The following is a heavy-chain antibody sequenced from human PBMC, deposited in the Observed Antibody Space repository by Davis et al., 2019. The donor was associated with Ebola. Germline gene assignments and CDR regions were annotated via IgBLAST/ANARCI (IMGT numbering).Heavy chain of an antibody. CDR3: AREEERYYYGSGSYYNEVVYYGMDV. J-gene: IGHJ6*02. Sequence: ASVKVSCKASGYTFTSYYMHWVRQAPGQGLEWMGIINPSGGSTSYAQKFQGRVTMTRDTSTSTVYMELSSLRSEDTAVYYCAREEERYYYGSGSYYNEVVYYGMDVWGQGTTVTVSS. CDR1: GYTFTSYY. V-gene: IGHV1-46*01. CDR2: INPSGGST. D-gene: IGHD3-10*01.